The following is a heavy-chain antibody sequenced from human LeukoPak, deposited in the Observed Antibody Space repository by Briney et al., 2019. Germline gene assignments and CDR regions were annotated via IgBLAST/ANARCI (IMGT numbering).Heavy chain of an antibody. CDR3: ATAGNYRFDN. Sequence: GGSLRLSCAASGFTFDNSWIHWVRQGPGRGLVWVSRISPDGITTNYADSVKGRFTISRDNAMNTLYLQMNSLRAEDTAVYYCATAGNYRFDNWGQGTLVTVSS. V-gene: IGHV3-74*01. CDR2: ISPDGITT. D-gene: IGHD1-7*01. CDR1: GFTFDNSW. J-gene: IGHJ4*02.